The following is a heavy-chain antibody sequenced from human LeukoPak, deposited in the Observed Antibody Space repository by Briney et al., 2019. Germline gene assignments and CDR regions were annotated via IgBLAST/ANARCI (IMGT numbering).Heavy chain of an antibody. J-gene: IGHJ4*02. CDR1: GYLFTSYW. Sequence: GESLKISCQGSGYLFTSYWIGWVRQMPGKGLEWMGLIYPGNSEAKYSPSFQGQVTISADNSVKTAYVQWSSLKASDTAIYYCARHGATGPSDWGQGTLVTVSS. CDR3: ARHGATGPSD. V-gene: IGHV5-51*01. CDR2: IYPGNSEA.